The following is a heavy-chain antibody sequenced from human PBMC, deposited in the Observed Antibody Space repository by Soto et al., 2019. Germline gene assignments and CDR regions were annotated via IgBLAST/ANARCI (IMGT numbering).Heavy chain of an antibody. CDR1: GGTFSTYM. CDR2: IIPIPDIT. CDR3: ARDRITTRGDAFDL. D-gene: IGHD3-3*01. Sequence: SVKVSCKAPGGTFSTYMISWVRPAPGQGLEWMGRIIPIPDITNYAQKFQGRVTVTADRSTSTAYMELTSLKSEDTAVYYCARDRITTRGDAFDLWGQGTMVTVSS. V-gene: IGHV1-69*04. J-gene: IGHJ3*01.